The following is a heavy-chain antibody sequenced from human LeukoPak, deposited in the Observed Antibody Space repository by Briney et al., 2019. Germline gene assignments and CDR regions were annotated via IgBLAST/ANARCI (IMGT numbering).Heavy chain of an antibody. CDR2: IIPILTMT. V-gene: IGHV1-69*04. Sequence: SVKVSCKASGGTYSTNAISWVRQAPGHGLEWLGRIIPILTMTNYTQNFQGRVTITADQTTGTAYMELRSLRSDDTAVYYCAQGGNWDLGEWGQGTLFTVSS. CDR1: GGTYSTNA. J-gene: IGHJ4*02. CDR3: AQGGNWDLGE. D-gene: IGHD3-16*01.